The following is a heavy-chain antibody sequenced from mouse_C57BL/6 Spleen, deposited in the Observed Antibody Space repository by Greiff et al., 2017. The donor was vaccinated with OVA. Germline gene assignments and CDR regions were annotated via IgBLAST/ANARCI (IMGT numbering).Heavy chain of an antibody. D-gene: IGHD1-1*01. Sequence: QVQLQQSGAELVRPGTSVKLSCKASGYTFTSYWMHWVKQRPGQGLEWIGVIDPSDSYTNYNQKFKGKATLTVDTSSSTAYMQLSSLTSEDSAVYYCARNYGSSYVYFDVWGTGTTVTVSS. CDR2: IDPSDSYT. CDR3: ARNYGSSYVYFDV. CDR1: GYTFTSYW. J-gene: IGHJ1*03. V-gene: IGHV1-59*01.